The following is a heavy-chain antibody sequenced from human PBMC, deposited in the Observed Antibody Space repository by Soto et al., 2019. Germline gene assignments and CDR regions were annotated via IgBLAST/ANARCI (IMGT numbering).Heavy chain of an antibody. V-gene: IGHV3-30*18. J-gene: IGHJ4*02. CDR2: ISYDGSNK. Sequence: HPGGSLRLSCAASGFTFSSYGMHWVRQAPGKGLEWVAVISYDGSNKYYADSVKGRFTISRDNSKNTLYLQMNSLRAEDTAVYYCAKDKDSSGYYFDYWGQGTLVTVSS. CDR1: GFTFSSYG. CDR3: AKDKDSSGYYFDY. D-gene: IGHD3-22*01.